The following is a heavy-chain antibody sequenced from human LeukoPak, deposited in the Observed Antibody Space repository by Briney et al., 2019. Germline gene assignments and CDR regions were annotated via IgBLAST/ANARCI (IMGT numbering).Heavy chain of an antibody. J-gene: IGHJ6*03. Sequence: ASMKVSCKASGYTFTSYGVSWVRQAPGQGLEWMGIINPSGGSTSYAQKFQGRVTMTRNTSISTAYMELSSLRSEDTAVYYCARAGYSSSWYFRKYYYYYMDVWGKGTTVTVSS. V-gene: IGHV1-46*01. D-gene: IGHD6-13*01. CDR1: GYTFTSYG. CDR3: ARAGYSSSWYFRKYYYYYMDV. CDR2: INPSGGST.